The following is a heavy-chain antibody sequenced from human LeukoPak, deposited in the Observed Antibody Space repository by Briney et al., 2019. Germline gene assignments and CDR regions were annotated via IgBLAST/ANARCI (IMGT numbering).Heavy chain of an antibody. CDR1: GGSISSGGYY. V-gene: IGHV4-30-2*01. J-gene: IGHJ4*02. Sequence: SETLSLTCTVSGGSISSGGYYWSWIRQPPGKGLEWIGYIYHSGSTYYNPSLKSRVTISVDRSKNQFSLKLSSVTAADTAVYYCARVQGSGWYLGPSGSTPGPFDYWGQGTLVTVSS. CDR2: IYHSGST. CDR3: ARVQGSGWYLGPSGSTPGPFDY. D-gene: IGHD6-19*01.